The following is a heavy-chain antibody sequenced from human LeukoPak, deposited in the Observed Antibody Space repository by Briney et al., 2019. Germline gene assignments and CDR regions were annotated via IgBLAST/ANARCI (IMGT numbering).Heavy chain of an antibody. CDR1: GGSVSSSSYY. Sequence: PSGTLSLTCTVSGGSVSSSSYYWSWIRQPPGKGLEWIGYIYYSGSTNYNPSLKSRVTISVDTSKNQFSLKLSSVTAADTAMYYCARDRLTTVTRYYGMDVWGKGTTVTVSS. V-gene: IGHV4-61*01. J-gene: IGHJ6*04. CDR3: ARDRLTTVTRYYGMDV. CDR2: IYYSGST. D-gene: IGHD4-17*01.